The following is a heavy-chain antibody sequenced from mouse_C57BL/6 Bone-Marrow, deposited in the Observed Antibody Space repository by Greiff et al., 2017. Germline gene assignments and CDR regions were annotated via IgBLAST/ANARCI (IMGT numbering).Heavy chain of an antibody. CDR3: ARGPWDCYYPFFDY. CDR1: GYSITSGYY. Sequence: VQLKESGPGLVKPSQSLSLTCSVTGYSITSGYYWNWIRQFPGNKLEWMGYISYDGSNNYNPSLKNRISITRDTSKNQFFLKLNSVTTEDTATYYGARGPWDCYYPFFDYWGQGTTLTVSS. CDR2: ISYDGSN. V-gene: IGHV3-6*01. D-gene: IGHD2-3*01. J-gene: IGHJ2*01.